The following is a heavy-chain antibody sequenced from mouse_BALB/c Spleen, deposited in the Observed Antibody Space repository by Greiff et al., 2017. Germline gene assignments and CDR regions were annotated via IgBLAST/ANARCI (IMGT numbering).Heavy chain of an antibody. CDR2: ISDGGSYT. J-gene: IGHJ4*01. CDR3: ARDPNYGSSSYYAMDY. V-gene: IGHV5-4*02. CDR1: GFTFSDYY. Sequence: EVQGVESGGGLVKPGGSLKLSCAASGFTFSDYYMYWVRQTPEKRLEWVATISDGGSYTYYPDSVKGRFTISRDNAKNNLYLQMSSLKSEDTAMYYCARDPNYGSSSYYAMDYWGQGTSVTVSS. D-gene: IGHD1-1*01.